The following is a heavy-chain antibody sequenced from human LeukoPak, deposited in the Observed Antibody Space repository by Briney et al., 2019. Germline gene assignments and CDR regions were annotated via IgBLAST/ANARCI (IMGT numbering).Heavy chain of an antibody. CDR1: GYTFTNYA. D-gene: IGHD3-22*01. CDR2: ISAYNGNT. V-gene: IGHV1-18*01. CDR3: ARDFYDSIGYFSLFDS. J-gene: IGHJ4*02. Sequence: GASVKVSCKASGYTFTNYAFSLVRQAPGQGLEWMGWISAYNGNTNYAQKLQGRVTLTTDSSTSTAYMELRSLRSDDTAVYDCARDFYDSIGYFSLFDSWGQGTLVTVSS.